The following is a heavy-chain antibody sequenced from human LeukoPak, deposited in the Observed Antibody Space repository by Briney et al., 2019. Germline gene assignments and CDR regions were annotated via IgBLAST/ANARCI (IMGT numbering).Heavy chain of an antibody. J-gene: IGHJ4*02. Sequence: PSETLSLTCAVYGGSFSGYYWSWIRQPPGKGLEWIGEINHSGNTNYNPSLKSRVTISVDTSKNQFSLKVSSVNAADTAVYYCARGLTGDGYYYGYIDYWGQGTLVTVSS. CDR1: GGSFSGYY. CDR2: INHSGNT. CDR3: ARGLTGDGYYYGYIDY. D-gene: IGHD3-10*01. V-gene: IGHV4-34*01.